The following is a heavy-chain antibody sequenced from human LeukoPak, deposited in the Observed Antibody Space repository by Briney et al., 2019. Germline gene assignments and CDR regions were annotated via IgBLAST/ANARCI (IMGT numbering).Heavy chain of an antibody. CDR2: IGSVGHST. V-gene: IGHV3-23*01. D-gene: IGHD3-16*02. CDR1: GFRFSDAA. J-gene: IGHJ3*02. CDR3: AKDIELSI. Sequence: GGSLRLSCAASGFRFSDAAMTWVRQAPGKGLEWVSLIGSVGHSTYYGDSVKGRFTISRDNSKNTPSLQMNSLRVEDTAIYYCAKDIELSILGLGTMVTVSS.